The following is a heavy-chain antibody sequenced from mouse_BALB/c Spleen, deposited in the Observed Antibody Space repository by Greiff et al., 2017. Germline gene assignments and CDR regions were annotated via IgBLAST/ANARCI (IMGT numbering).Heavy chain of an antibody. Sequence: EVQRVESGGGLLQPGGSRKLSCAASGFTFSSFGMHWVRQAPEKGLEWVAYISSGSSTIYYADTVKGRFTISRDNPKNTLFLQMASLRSEDTAMYYCARSGGYANSWYFDVWGAGTTVTVSS. CDR1: GFTFSSFG. CDR3: ARSGGYANSWYFDV. V-gene: IGHV5-17*02. D-gene: IGHD2-1*01. J-gene: IGHJ1*01. CDR2: ISSGSSTI.